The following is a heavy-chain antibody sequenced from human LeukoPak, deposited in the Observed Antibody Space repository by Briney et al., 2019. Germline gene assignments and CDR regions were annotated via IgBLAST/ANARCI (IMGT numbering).Heavy chain of an antibody. CDR2: IYYTGGT. D-gene: IGHD4-11*01. CDR3: ARDPRPNSNNWFDS. Sequence: PSETLSLPCTLSGGSISPYYWNWLRQTPGKGLEWIGHIYYTGGTKYNPSLKSRLTISLDTSKNQFSLSLSSVTAADTAVYYCARDPRPNSNNWFDSWGQGTLVTVSP. V-gene: IGHV4-59*01. CDR1: GGSISPYY. J-gene: IGHJ5*01.